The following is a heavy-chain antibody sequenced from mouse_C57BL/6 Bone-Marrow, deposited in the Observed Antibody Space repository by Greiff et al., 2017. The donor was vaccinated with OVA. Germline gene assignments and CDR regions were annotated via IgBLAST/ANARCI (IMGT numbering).Heavy chain of an antibody. J-gene: IGHJ4*01. V-gene: IGHV1-9*01. CDR2: IFPGSGST. CDR3: ARWGLFITTVVATDYYAMDY. D-gene: IGHD1-1*01. Sequence: VQLQQSGAELMKPGASVKLSCKATGYTFTGYWIEWVKQRPGHGLEWIGEIFPGSGSTNYNEKFKGKATFTADTSSNTAYMQLSSLTTEDSAIYYCARWGLFITTVVATDYYAMDYWGQGTSVTVSS. CDR1: GYTFTGYW.